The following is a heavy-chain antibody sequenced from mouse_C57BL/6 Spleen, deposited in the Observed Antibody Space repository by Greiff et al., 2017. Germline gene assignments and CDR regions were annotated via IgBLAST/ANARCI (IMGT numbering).Heavy chain of an antibody. J-gene: IGHJ3*01. Sequence: DVKLVESGGGLVQPGGSMKLSCVASGFTFSNYWMNWVRQSPEKGLEWVAQIRLKSDNYATHYAESVKGRFTISRDDSKSSVYLQMNNLRAEDTGIYYCTGRVRGRSLEAWFAYWGQGTLVTVSA. D-gene: IGHD4-1*01. V-gene: IGHV6-3*01. CDR3: TGRVRGRSLEAWFAY. CDR2: IRLKSDNYAT. CDR1: GFTFSNYW.